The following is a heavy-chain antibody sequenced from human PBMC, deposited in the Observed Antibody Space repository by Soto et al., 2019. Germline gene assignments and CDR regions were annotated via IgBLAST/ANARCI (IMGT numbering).Heavy chain of an antibody. J-gene: IGHJ4*02. CDR2: IGPESGAT. CDR3: GRGRSGQIVVFY. Sequence: ASVKVSCKASGYTFTGHYIHWVRQAPEQGPEWMGEIGPESGATRYAQKFQGRVTMTMDMSITTVYMELSNLSPDDTAIYYCGRGRSGQIVVFYWGQGTPVTVSS. V-gene: IGHV1-2*02. CDR1: GYTFTGHY. D-gene: IGHD5-12*01.